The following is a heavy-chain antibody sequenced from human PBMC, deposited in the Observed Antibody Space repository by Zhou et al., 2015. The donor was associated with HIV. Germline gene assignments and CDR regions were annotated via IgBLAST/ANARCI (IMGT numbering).Heavy chain of an antibody. CDR2: IIPIFGTA. CDR1: GGTFSSYA. J-gene: IGHJ6*02. CDR3: ARDGTPIVVVPAARARYYYYGMDV. D-gene: IGHD2-2*01. V-gene: IGHV1-69*12. Sequence: QVQLVQSGAEVKKPGSSVKVSCKASGGTFSSYAISWVRQAPGQGLEWMGGIIPIFGTANYAQKFQGRVTITADESTSTAYMELSSLRSEDTAVYYCARDGTPIVVVPAARARYYYYGMDVWGQGTTVTVSS.